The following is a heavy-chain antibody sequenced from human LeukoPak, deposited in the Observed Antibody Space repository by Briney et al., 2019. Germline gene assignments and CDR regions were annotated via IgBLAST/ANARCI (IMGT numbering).Heavy chain of an antibody. CDR1: GFTFSSFA. D-gene: IGHD6-19*01. J-gene: IGHJ4*02. CDR2: ISYVGGNK. CDR3: ARTAVSDFDY. Sequence: GGSLRLSCVASGFTFSSFAMHWVRQAPGKGLEWAAVISYVGGNKYYADSVKGRFTISRDNSKNTLYLQMNSLRAEDTAVYFCARTAVSDFDYWGQGTMVTVSS. V-gene: IGHV3-30*04.